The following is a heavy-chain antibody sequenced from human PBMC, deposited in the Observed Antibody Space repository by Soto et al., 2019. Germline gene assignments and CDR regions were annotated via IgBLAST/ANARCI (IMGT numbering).Heavy chain of an antibody. CDR2: IIPILGIA. D-gene: IGHD2-15*01. Sequence: SVKVSCKASGGTVSSYTISWVRQPPGQGLEWMGRIIPILGIANYAQKFQGRVTITADKSTSTAYMELSSLRSEDTAVYYCARTYCSGGSCSGQTSYYYGMDVWGQGTTVTVSS. J-gene: IGHJ6*02. V-gene: IGHV1-69*02. CDR1: GGTVSSYT. CDR3: ARTYCSGGSCSGQTSYYYGMDV.